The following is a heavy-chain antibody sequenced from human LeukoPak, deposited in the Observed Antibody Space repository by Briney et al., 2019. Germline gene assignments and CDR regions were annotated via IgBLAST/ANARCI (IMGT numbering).Heavy chain of an antibody. CDR1: GFTFSSYA. D-gene: IGHD2-21*02. CDR2: ISGSGGST. CDR3: AKGEVVTAIPVWGYFDY. V-gene: IGHV3-23*01. J-gene: IGHJ4*02. Sequence: PGGSLRLSCAASGFTFSSYAMSWVRQAPGKGLEWVSAISGSGGSTYYADSVKGRFTISRDNSKNTLYLQMNSLRAEDTAVYYCAKGEVVTAIPVWGYFDYWGQGTLVTVSS.